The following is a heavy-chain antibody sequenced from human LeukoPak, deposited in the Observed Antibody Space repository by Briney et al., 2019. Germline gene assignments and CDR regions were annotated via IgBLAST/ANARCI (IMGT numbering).Heavy chain of an antibody. CDR2: IYYSGST. J-gene: IGHJ6*02. D-gene: IGHD1-26*01. CDR1: GGSISSSSYY. Sequence: PSETLSLTCTVSGGSISSSSYYWGWIRQPPGKGLEWIGSIYYSGSTYYNPSLKSRVTISVDTSKNQFSLKLSSVTAADTAVYYCARRSYYYYYYSMDVWGQGTTVTVFS. V-gene: IGHV4-39*01. CDR3: ARRSYYYYYYSMDV.